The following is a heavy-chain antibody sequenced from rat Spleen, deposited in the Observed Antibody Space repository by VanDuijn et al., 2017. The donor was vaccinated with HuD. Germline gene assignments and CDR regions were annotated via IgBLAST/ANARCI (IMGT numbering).Heavy chain of an antibody. J-gene: IGHJ2*01. CDR1: GFTFSNYY. V-gene: IGHV5-20*01. Sequence: EVQLVESGGGLVQPGRSLKLSCAASGFTFSNYYMAWVRQAPTKGLEWVASISYDGSATYYRDSVKGRFTISRDNPKSTLSLQMDSLRSEDTATYYCTTTWNFDYWGQGVMVTVSS. CDR2: ISYDGSAT. CDR3: TTTWNFDY.